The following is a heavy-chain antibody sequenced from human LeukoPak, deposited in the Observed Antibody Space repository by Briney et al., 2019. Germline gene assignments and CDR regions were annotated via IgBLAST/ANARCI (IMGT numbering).Heavy chain of an antibody. CDR1: GFTFSDYY. D-gene: IGHD4-17*01. CDR3: ARDLRYSGAFXX. V-gene: IGHV3-11*04. J-gene: IGHJ3*01. CDR2: IRSSGTTI. Sequence: GGSLRLSCVASGFTFSDYYMSWIRQAPGKGLEWVSYIRSSGTTIHYADSVKGRFTISRDNAKNSLYLQMNSLRAEDTAVYYCARDLRYSGAFXXWGQXXMVT.